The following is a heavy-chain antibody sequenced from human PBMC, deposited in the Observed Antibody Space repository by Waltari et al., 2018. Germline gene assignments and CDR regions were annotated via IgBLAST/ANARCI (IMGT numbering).Heavy chain of an antibody. Sequence: QVQLVQSGAEVKKPGSSVKVSCKASGGTFSSYAISWVLKAPGQGREWMGRIIPICGKANYAQKFQGRVTITADKSTSTAYMELSSLRSEDTAVYYCARGMVIAIDWYFDLWGRGTLVTVSS. D-gene: IGHD2-21*01. CDR1: GGTFSSYA. CDR3: ARGMVIAIDWYFDL. CDR2: IIPICGKA. J-gene: IGHJ2*01. V-gene: IGHV1-69*04.